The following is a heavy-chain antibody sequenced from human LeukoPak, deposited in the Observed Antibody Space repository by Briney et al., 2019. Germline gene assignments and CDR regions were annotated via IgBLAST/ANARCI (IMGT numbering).Heavy chain of an antibody. CDR1: GFTFSSYS. V-gene: IGHV3-21*01. CDR3: ARDVSAYCGGDCYPDY. CDR2: ISSSSSYI. Sequence: GGSLRLSCAASGFTFSSYSMNWVRQAPGKGLEWVSSISSSSSYIYYADSVKGRFTISRDNAKNSLYLQMNSLRAEDTAVYYCARDVSAYCGGDCYPDYWGQGTLVTVSS. D-gene: IGHD2-21*02. J-gene: IGHJ4*02.